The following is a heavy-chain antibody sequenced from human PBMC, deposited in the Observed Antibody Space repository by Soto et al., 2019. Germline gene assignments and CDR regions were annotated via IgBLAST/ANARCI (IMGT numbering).Heavy chain of an antibody. D-gene: IGHD5-12*01. CDR3: ARGHGVATTMGWFDP. Sequence: QVQLVESGGGVVQPGRSLRLSCAASGFTFSSYGIHWVRQAPGKGLEWVAVIYYDGSNKYYADSVKGRFTISRDNSKNTLYLQMTSPRADDTAVYYCARGHGVATTMGWFDPWGQGTLVTVSS. V-gene: IGHV3-33*01. CDR2: IYYDGSNK. J-gene: IGHJ5*02. CDR1: GFTFSSYG.